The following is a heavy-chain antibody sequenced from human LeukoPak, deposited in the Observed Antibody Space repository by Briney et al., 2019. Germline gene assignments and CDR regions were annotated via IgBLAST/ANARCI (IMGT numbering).Heavy chain of an antibody. CDR1: GFTFSRDG. CDR2: IRYDGSNK. J-gene: IGHJ4*02. D-gene: IGHD3-10*01. CDR3: AKDLSPITMVREPPPGFDY. V-gene: IGHV3-30*02. Sequence: PGWSLRLSCAASGFTFSRDGMHWVRQAPGKGLEWVAFIRYDGSNKYYADSGKGRFTISIDNCNNTLLLQINSRSAEEMAVYLCAKDLSPITMVREPPPGFDYWGQGNLVTVS.